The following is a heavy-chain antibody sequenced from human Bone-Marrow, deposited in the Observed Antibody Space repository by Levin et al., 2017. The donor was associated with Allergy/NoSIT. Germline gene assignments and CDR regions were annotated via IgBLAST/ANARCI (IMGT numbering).Heavy chain of an antibody. V-gene: IGHV3-30*18. Sequence: GGSLRLSCAASGFTFSSYGMHWVRQAPGKGLEWVAVISYDGSNKYYADSVKGRFTISRDNSKNTLYLQMNSLRAEDTAVYYCAKAVVGATAIFSDYWGQGTLVTVSS. J-gene: IGHJ4*02. CDR3: AKAVVGATAIFSDY. CDR2: ISYDGSNK. CDR1: GFTFSSYG. D-gene: IGHD1-26*01.